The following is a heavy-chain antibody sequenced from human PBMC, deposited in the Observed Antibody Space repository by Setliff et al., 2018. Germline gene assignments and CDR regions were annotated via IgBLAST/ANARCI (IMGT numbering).Heavy chain of an antibody. D-gene: IGHD3-10*01. Sequence: HPGGSLRLSCAASGFTFRRYWMSWVRQAPGKGLEWVANIKQDGSEKYYVDSVKGRFTISRDNAKNSLYLQMNSLRAEDTAVYYCARDHVYGSQYYYYYYGMDVWGQGTTVTVSS. V-gene: IGHV3-7*01. J-gene: IGHJ6*02. CDR3: ARDHVYGSQYYYYYYGMDV. CDR2: IKQDGSEK. CDR1: GFTFRRYW.